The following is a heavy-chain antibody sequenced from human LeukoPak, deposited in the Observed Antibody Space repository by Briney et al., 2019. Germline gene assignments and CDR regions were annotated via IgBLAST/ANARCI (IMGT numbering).Heavy chain of an antibody. CDR3: ARLDTMRSGSYNYYYYMDV. V-gene: IGHV4-34*01. D-gene: IGHD3-10*01. CDR2: INHSGST. J-gene: IGHJ6*03. CDR1: GGSFSSYY. Sequence: SETLSLTCAVYGGSFSSYYWSWIRQPPGKGLEWIGEINHSGSTNYNPSLKSRVTISVDTSKKQFSLKLSSVTAADTAVYYCARLDTMRSGSYNYYYYMDVWGKGTTVTISS.